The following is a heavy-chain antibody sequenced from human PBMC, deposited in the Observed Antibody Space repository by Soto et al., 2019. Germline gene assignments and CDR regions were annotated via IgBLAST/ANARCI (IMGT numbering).Heavy chain of an antibody. J-gene: IGHJ4*02. Sequence: WETVSLTCTFSGGSISSYYWSWIRQPPGKGLEWIGYIYYSGSTNYNPSLKSRVTISVDTSKNQFSLKLSSVTAADTAVYYCARDGYPYGSGSYYEILPVSWGQGTLVTVSS. V-gene: IGHV4-59*01. D-gene: IGHD3-10*01. CDR2: IYYSGST. CDR3: ARDGYPYGSGSYYEILPVS. CDR1: GGSISSYY.